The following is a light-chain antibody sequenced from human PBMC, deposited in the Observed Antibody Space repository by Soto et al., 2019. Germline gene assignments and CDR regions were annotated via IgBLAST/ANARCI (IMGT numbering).Light chain of an antibody. CDR3: QQWGA. V-gene: IGKV3-20*01. Sequence: EIVLTQSPGTLSLSPGERATLSCRASQSVSSSYLAWYQQKPGQAPRLLIYGASSRATGIPDRFSGSGSGTDFTLTISRLEPEEVAVYYCQQWGAFGQGTKVEIK. CDR1: QSVSSSY. J-gene: IGKJ1*01. CDR2: GAS.